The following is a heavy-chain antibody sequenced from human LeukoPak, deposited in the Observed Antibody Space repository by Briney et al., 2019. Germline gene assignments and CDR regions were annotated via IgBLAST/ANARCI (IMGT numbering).Heavy chain of an antibody. CDR3: AKKPRDYFDY. V-gene: IGHV3-23*01. CDR1: GFTFSSYA. J-gene: IGHJ4*02. Sequence: GASLRLSCAASGFTFSSYAMSWVRQAPGKGLEWVSAISGSGGSTYYADSVKGRFTISRDNSKNTLYLQVNSLRAEDTAVYYCAKKPRDYFDYWGQGTLVTVSS. CDR2: ISGSGGST.